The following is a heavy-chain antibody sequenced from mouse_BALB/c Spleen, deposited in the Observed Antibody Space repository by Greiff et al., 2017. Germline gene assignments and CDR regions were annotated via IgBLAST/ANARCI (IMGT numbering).Heavy chain of an antibody. Sequence: EVKLMESGAELVKPGASVKLSCTASGFNIKDTYMHWVKQRPEQGLEWIGRIDPANGNTKYDPKFQGKATITADTSSNTAYLQLSSLTSEDTAVYYCASFITTAYAMDYWGQGTSVTVSS. CDR1: GFNIKDTY. D-gene: IGHD1-1*01. V-gene: IGHV14-3*02. CDR3: ASFITTAYAMDY. J-gene: IGHJ4*01. CDR2: IDPANGNT.